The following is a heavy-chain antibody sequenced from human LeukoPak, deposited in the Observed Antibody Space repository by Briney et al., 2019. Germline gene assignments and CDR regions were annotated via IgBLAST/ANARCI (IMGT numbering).Heavy chain of an antibody. V-gene: IGHV4-34*01. Sequence: SETLSLTCTVSGASISPNYWSWIRQPPGKGLEWIGEINHSGSTNYNPSLKSRVTISVDTSKNQFSLKLSSVTAADTAVYYCATDYSSWTGGYWGQGTLVTVSS. CDR3: ATDYSSWTGGY. D-gene: IGHD6-13*01. J-gene: IGHJ4*02. CDR1: GASISPNY. CDR2: INHSGST.